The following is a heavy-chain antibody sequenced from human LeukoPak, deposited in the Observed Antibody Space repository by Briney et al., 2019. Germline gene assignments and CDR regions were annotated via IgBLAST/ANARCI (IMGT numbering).Heavy chain of an antibody. CDR3: ARGYYYDSSGYGRFDY. D-gene: IGHD3-22*01. CDR2: IIPIFGTA. V-gene: IGHV1-69*13. CDR1: GGTFISYA. J-gene: IGHJ4*02. Sequence: ASVKVSCKASGGTFISYAISWVRQAPGQGLEWMGGIIPIFGTANYAQKFQGRVTITADESTSTAYMELSSLRSEDTAVYYCARGYYYDSSGYGRFDYWGQGTLVTVSS.